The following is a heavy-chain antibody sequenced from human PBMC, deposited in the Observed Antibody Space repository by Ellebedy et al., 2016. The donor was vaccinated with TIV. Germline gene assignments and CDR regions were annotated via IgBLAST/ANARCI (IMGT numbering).Heavy chain of an antibody. D-gene: IGHD1-1*01. CDR1: GDSISSGNW. Sequence: SETLSLTXAVSGDSISSGNWWTWVRQPPAEGLEWIGQIHHSGRTEYNPSLKSRVTMSVVTSKNQISLRLNSVTAADTAVYYCARVHCSITTCDYYYMDVWGKGTTVTVSS. V-gene: IGHV4-55*01. J-gene: IGHJ6*03. CDR3: ARVHCSITTCDYYYMDV. CDR2: IHHSGRT.